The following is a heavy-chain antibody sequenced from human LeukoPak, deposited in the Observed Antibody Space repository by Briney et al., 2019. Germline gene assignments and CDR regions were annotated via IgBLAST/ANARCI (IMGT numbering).Heavy chain of an antibody. CDR2: IKQEGSEK. Sequence: GGSLRLSCAASGFTFSSYWMSWVRQAPGKGLEWVANIKQEGSEKYYVDSVKGGFTISRDNSKNTLYLQMNSLRAEDAAVYYCAKDQGGYTYGYIYNWGQGTLVTVSS. J-gene: IGHJ4*02. CDR3: AKDQGGYTYGYIYN. CDR1: GFTFSSYW. V-gene: IGHV3-7*03. D-gene: IGHD5-18*01.